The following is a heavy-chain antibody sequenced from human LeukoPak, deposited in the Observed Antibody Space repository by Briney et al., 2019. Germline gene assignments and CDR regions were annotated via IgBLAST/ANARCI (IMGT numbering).Heavy chain of an antibody. CDR2: INHSGST. V-gene: IGHV4-34*01. D-gene: IGHD2-2*01. Sequence: PSETLSLTCAVYGGSFSGYYWSWIRQPPGKGLEWIGEINHSGSTKYNPSLKSRVTISVDTSKNQFSLKLSSVTAADTAVYYCARQIVVVPAAIDYWGQGTLVTVSS. CDR3: ARQIVVVPAAIDY. CDR1: GGSFSGYY. J-gene: IGHJ4*02.